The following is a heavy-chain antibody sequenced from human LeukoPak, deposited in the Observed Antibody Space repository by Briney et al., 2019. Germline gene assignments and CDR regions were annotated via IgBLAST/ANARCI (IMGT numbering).Heavy chain of an antibody. D-gene: IGHD6-19*01. J-gene: IGHJ4*02. CDR1: GGSISSSSYY. CDR2: IYYSGST. CDR3: ARDLVAVAGTNYFDY. Sequence: PSETLSLTCTVSGGSISSSSYYWGWIRQPPGKGLEWIGSIYYSGSTYYNPSLKSRVTISVDTSKNQFSLKLSSVTAADTAVYYCARDLVAVAGTNYFDYWGQGTLVTVSS. V-gene: IGHV4-39*07.